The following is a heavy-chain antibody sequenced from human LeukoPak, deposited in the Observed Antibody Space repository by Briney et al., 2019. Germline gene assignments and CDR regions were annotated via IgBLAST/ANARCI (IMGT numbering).Heavy chain of an antibody. CDR2: IYSSGST. CDR1: GGSINSGNYY. J-gene: IGHJ3*01. Sequence: SETLSLTCTVSGGSINSGNYYWNWIRQPAGKGLEWIGRIYSSGSTNYNSSLKSRVTISRDTSKNQFSLKLNSVTAADTALYYCARDSSLDAFDVWGQGTMVTVSS. V-gene: IGHV4-61*02. CDR3: ARDSSLDAFDV.